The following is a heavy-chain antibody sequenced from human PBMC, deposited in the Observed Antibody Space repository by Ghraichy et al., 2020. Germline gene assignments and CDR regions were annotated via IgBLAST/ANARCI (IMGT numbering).Heavy chain of an antibody. V-gene: IGHV4-4*07. CDR1: GDSINRYF. J-gene: IGHJ4*02. Sequence: SQTLSLTCTVSGDSINRYFWNWIRQPAGKALEWIWRFYIGQNPNYNPSLKSRVTMSLDTSKKQFSLKLSSVTAADTAVYYCARGGDGYNYFDSWGQGTLVTVSS. CDR2: FYIGQNP. CDR3: ARGGDGYNYFDS. D-gene: IGHD5-24*01.